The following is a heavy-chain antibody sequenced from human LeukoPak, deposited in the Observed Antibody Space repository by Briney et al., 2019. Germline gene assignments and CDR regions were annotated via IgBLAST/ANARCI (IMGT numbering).Heavy chain of an antibody. J-gene: IGHJ5*02. CDR1: GYSFTSYW. D-gene: IGHD6-13*01. Sequence: GESLKISCKGSGYSFTSYWIGWVRQMPGKGLEWMGIIYPGDSDTRYSPSFQGQVTISADKSISTAYLQWSSLKASDTAMYYCARHGYSSSWYDNWFDPWGQGTLVTASS. V-gene: IGHV5-51*01. CDR2: IYPGDSDT. CDR3: ARHGYSSSWYDNWFDP.